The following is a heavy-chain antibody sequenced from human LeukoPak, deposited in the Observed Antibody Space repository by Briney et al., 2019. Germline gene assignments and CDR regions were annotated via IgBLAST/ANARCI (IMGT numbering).Heavy chain of an antibody. Sequence: QSGGSLRLSCAASGFTFSSDEMNCGRQAPRKGLEGGSYISSSGSTIYYADSVKGRFTISRDNAKNSLYLQLNSLRAEDTAVYYCARGEYSDILTGTSVPGYWRQGTLVTVSS. CDR2: ISSSGSTI. CDR1: GFTFSSDE. V-gene: IGHV3-48*03. CDR3: ARGEYSDILTGTSVPGY. D-gene: IGHD3-9*01. J-gene: IGHJ4*02.